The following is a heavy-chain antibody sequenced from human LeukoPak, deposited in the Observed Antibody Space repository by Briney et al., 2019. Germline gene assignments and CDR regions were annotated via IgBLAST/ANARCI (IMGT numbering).Heavy chain of an antibody. CDR2: ISGGGGTT. Sequence: GGSLRLSCAASGFTFSSYAMGWVRQAPGKGLECVSGISGGGGTTYHADSVKGRFTISRDNSKNTLYLQMNSLRAEDTAIYYCAKGGTYYYYYMDVWGKGTTVTVSS. D-gene: IGHD1-26*01. CDR3: AKGGTYYYYYMDV. J-gene: IGHJ6*03. CDR1: GFTFSSYA. V-gene: IGHV3-23*01.